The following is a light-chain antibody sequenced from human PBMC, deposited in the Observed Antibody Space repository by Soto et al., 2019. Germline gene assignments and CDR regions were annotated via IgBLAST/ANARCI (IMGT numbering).Light chain of an antibody. CDR1: QVISTS. Sequence: DIQLTPSPSFLSPSIGESVTIXXRASQVISTSLAWYQVKPGKAPKLXXYAASTLESGVPSRFSATVSGTDFTFTINSLQPEDNATYYCQQYDNLPPLTFGPGTKVDIK. V-gene: IGKV1-9*01. J-gene: IGKJ3*01. CDR2: AAS. CDR3: QQYDNLPPLT.